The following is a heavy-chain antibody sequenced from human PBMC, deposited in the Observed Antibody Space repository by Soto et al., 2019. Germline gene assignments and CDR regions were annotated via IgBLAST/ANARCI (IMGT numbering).Heavy chain of an antibody. CDR2: ISAYNGNT. J-gene: IGHJ6*02. CDR3: ARDPITMVRGVIAPYYYGMDV. D-gene: IGHD3-10*01. Sequence: QVQLVQSGAEVKKPGASVKVSCKASGYTFTSYGISWVRQAPGQGLEWMGWISAYNGNTNYAQKLKGRVTMTTDTSTSTAYMELRSLRSDDTAVYYCARDPITMVRGVIAPYYYGMDVWGQGTTVTVSS. V-gene: IGHV1-18*01. CDR1: GYTFTSYG.